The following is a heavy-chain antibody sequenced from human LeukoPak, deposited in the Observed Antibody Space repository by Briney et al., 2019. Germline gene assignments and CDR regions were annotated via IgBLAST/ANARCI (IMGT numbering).Heavy chain of an antibody. D-gene: IGHD3-10*01. J-gene: IGHJ4*02. Sequence: GGSLRLSCAASGFTFSSYGMHWVRQAPGKGLEWVAFLRYDGSNKYYADSVKGRFTISRDNSKNTLYLQMNSLRAEDTAVYYCAKDRIIYGSGSYTSYDYWGQGTLVTVSS. CDR1: GFTFSSYG. V-gene: IGHV3-30*02. CDR2: LRYDGSNK. CDR3: AKDRIIYGSGSYTSYDY.